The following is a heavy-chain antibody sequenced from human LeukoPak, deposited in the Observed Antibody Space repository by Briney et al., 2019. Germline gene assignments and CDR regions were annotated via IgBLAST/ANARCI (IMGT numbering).Heavy chain of an antibody. CDR3: ARDRRGYDSSGYYDY. CDR1: GFTFSSYG. Sequence: GRSLRLSCAPSGFTFSSYGMHGVRQAPGKGLEWVAVIWYDGSYKYYADSVKGRFTISRDNSKNTLYLQMNSLRAEDTAVYYCARDRRGYDSSGYYDYWGQGTLVTVSS. V-gene: IGHV3-33*01. D-gene: IGHD3-22*01. J-gene: IGHJ4*02. CDR2: IWYDGSYK.